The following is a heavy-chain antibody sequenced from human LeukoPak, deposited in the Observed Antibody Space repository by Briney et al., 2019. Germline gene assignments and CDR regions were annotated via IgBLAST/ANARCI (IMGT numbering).Heavy chain of an antibody. D-gene: IGHD3-10*01. CDR3: AKGPKYYYGSGSYYPSTFDY. V-gene: IGHV3-23*01. J-gene: IGHJ4*02. CDR2: ISGSGGST. CDR1: GFTFSSYA. Sequence: PGGSLRLSCAASGFTFSSYAMSWVRQAPGKGLEWVSAISGSGGSTYYADSVKGRFTISRDNSKNTLYLQMNSLRAEDTAVYYCAKGPKYYYGSGSYYPSTFDYWGQGTLVTVSS.